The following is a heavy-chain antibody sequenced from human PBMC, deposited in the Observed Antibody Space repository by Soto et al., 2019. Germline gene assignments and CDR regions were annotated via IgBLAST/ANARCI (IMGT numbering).Heavy chain of an antibody. CDR3: ARIYCTGGNCYYGLDV. CDR1: GFTFSSYS. D-gene: IGHD2-8*02. J-gene: IGHJ6*02. CDR2: ISRISSYI. V-gene: IGHV3-21*01. Sequence: EVQLVESGGGLVKPGGSLRLSCAASGFTFSSYSMNWVRQAPGKGLEWVSSISRISSYIYYADSVKGRFTISRDNAKNSLYLQMNSLRAEDTAVYYCARIYCTGGNCYYGLDVWGQGTTVTVSS.